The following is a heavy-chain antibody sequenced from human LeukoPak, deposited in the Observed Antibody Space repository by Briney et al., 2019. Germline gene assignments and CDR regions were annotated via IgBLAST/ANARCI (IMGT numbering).Heavy chain of an antibody. D-gene: IGHD3-3*01. Sequence: TSETLSLTCTVSGGSISSYYWSWIRQPPGKGLEWIGYIYYSGSTKYKPSLKSRVTISVDASKNQFSLKLSSVTAADTAVYYCARGRFLDALDIWGQGTMVTVSS. CDR3: ARGRFLDALDI. CDR1: GGSISSYY. V-gene: IGHV4-59*01. J-gene: IGHJ3*02. CDR2: IYYSGST.